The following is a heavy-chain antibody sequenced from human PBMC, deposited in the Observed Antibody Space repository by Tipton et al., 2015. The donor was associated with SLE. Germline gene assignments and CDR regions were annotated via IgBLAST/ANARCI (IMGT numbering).Heavy chain of an antibody. CDR3: ARVRNLGSFFDY. CDR1: GFTFSSYG. D-gene: IGHD1-26*01. CDR2: IWYDGSNK. Sequence: QVQLVQSGGGVVQPGRSLRLSCAASGFTFSSYGMHWVRQAPGKGLEWVAVIWYDGSNKYYADSVKGRFTISRDNAKNTLYLQMNSLRAEDTAVYYCARVRNLGSFFDYWGQGTLVTVSS. J-gene: IGHJ4*02. V-gene: IGHV3-33*01.